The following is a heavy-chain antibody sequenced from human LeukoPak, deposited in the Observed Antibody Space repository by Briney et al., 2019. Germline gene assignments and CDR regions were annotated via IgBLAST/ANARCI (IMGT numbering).Heavy chain of an antibody. CDR1: GYTFTSYG. V-gene: IGHV1-18*01. CDR2: ISAYNGNT. CDR3: ARDLGLVVPAAKDTNYFDY. D-gene: IGHD2-2*01. J-gene: IGHJ4*02. Sequence: ASVKVSCKASGYTFTSYGISWVRQAPGQGLEWMGWISAYNGNTNYAQKLQGRVTMTTDTSTSTAYMELRSLRSDDTAVYYCARDLGLVVPAAKDTNYFDYWGQGTLVTVSS.